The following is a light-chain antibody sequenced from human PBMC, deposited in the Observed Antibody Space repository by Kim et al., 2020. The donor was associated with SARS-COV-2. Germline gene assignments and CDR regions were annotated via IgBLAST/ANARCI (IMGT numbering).Light chain of an antibody. CDR2: DVS. CDR3: SSYTSSSTLV. J-gene: IGLJ3*02. Sequence: GQSHTTSTTGTSSACGGYTYVSWYQQPPGKAPKLMLYDVSNRPSGVSNRFSGSKSGNTASLTISGLQAEDEADYYCSSYTSSSTLVFGGGTQLTVL. CDR1: SSACGGYTY. V-gene: IGLV2-14*04.